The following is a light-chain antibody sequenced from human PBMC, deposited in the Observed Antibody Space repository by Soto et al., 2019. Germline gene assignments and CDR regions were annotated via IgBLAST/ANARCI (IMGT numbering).Light chain of an antibody. Sequence: DIQMTQSPSSLSASIGDKVTITCRASQGIGNFLAWYQQKPGKPPKLLMYAASSLQSVVPSRFSGSGVGTDFTLTISSLQPEDVASYYCQKYDSAPWTFGQGTKVEIK. CDR3: QKYDSAPWT. J-gene: IGKJ1*01. CDR1: QGIGNF. CDR2: AAS. V-gene: IGKV1-27*01.